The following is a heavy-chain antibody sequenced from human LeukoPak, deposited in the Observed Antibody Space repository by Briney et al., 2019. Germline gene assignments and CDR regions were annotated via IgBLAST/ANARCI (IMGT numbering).Heavy chain of an antibody. Sequence: GGTLRLSCAASRFIFDNYGMNWVRQAQGQGLEWVSSISSSSSYIYYADSVKGRFTISRDNAKNSLYLQMNSLRAEDTAVYYCARDRSNYFDYWGQGTLVTVSS. CDR1: RFIFDNYG. CDR3: ARDRSNYFDY. J-gene: IGHJ4*02. V-gene: IGHV3-21*01. CDR2: ISSSSSYI.